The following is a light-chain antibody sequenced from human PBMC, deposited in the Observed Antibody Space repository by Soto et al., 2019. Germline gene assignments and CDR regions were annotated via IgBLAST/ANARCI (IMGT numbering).Light chain of an antibody. CDR3: QQHGSSSFT. CDR1: QSVSSSY. CDR2: ATS. V-gene: IGKV3-20*01. J-gene: IGKJ2*01. Sequence: EIVLTQSPGTLSLSSGERATLSCRASQSVSSSYLAWYQQKPGQAPRLLVYATSSRATGIPDRFSGSGSGTDFTLTISRLEPEEFAVYYCQQHGSSSFTFGQGTKLEIK.